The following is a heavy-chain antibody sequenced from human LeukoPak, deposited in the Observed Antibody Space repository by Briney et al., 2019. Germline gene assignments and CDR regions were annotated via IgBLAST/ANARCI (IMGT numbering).Heavy chain of an antibody. V-gene: IGHV1-2*02. D-gene: IGHD3-22*01. CDR1: GYTFTGYY. CDR2: INPNSGGT. CDR3: ARDFNYYDSSGYLSTPNDY. Sequence: ASVKVSCKASGYTFTGYYMHWVRQAPGQGLEWMGWINPNSGGTNYAQKFQGRVTMTRDTSISTAYMELSRLRSDDTAVYYCARDFNYYDSSGYLSTPNDYWGQGTLVTVSS. J-gene: IGHJ4*02.